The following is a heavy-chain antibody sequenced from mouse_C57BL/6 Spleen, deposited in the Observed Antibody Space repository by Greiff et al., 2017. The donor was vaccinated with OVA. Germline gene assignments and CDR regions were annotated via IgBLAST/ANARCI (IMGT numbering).Heavy chain of an antibody. V-gene: IGHV1-50*01. Sequence: VQLQQPGAELVKPGASVKLSCKASGYTFTSYWMQWVKQRPGQGLEWIGEIDPSDSYTNYNQKFKGKATLTVDTSSSTAYLQLSSLTSEDSAVYYCARSTTVVATGTYYFDYWGPGTTLTVSS. D-gene: IGHD1-1*01. CDR2: IDPSDSYT. CDR1: GYTFTSYW. J-gene: IGHJ2*01. CDR3: ARSTTVVATGTYYFDY.